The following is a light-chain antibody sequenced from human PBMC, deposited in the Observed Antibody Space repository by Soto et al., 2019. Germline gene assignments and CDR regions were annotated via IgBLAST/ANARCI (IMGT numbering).Light chain of an antibody. V-gene: IGLV2-14*01. J-gene: IGLJ1*01. CDR1: SSDVGGYNS. CDR3: TSYTNSPSV. Sequence: QSLLTQPASVSGSPGQSITISCTGTSSDVGGYNSVSWFQQYPGKAPRLVIYDVSDRPSGVSNRFSGSKSGNTASLTISGLQAEDEADYYCTSYTNSPSVFGTGTKVPVL. CDR2: DVS.